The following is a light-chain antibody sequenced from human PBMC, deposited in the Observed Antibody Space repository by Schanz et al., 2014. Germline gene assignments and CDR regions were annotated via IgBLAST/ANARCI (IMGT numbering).Light chain of an antibody. CDR1: QSVSTK. CDR3: QQRSDWPRT. J-gene: IGKJ1*01. V-gene: IGKV3-11*01. Sequence: EIVLTQSPGTLSLSPGERATLSCRASQSVSTKLAWYQQKPGQSPRLLIYSASNRATGIPARFSGSGSGTDFTLTISSLEPEDFAVYYCQQRSDWPRTFGQGTKVEIK. CDR2: SAS.